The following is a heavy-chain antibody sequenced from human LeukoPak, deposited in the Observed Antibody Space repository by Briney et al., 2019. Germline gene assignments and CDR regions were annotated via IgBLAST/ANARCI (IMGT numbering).Heavy chain of an antibody. J-gene: IGHJ4*02. D-gene: IGHD6-13*01. CDR3: ATSRGSWPDYFDY. CDR2: ISTSGSTI. V-gene: IGHV3-48*03. Sequence: PGGSLRLSCAASGFTFSSYEMNWVRQAPGKGLEGVSYISTSGSTIYYADSVKGRFTISRDNAKNSLYLQMNSLRAEDTAVYYCATSRGSWPDYFDYWGQGTLVTVSS. CDR1: GFTFSSYE.